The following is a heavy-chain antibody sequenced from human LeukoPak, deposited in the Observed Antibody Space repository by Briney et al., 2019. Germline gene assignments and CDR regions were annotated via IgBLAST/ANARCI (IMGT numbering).Heavy chain of an antibody. CDR3: ARELYYDFWSGYYFHYYYYMDV. CDR1: GFTFSSYS. CDR2: ISSSSSYI. Sequence: GGSLRLSCAASGFTFSSYSMNWVRQAPGKGLEWVSSISSSSSYIYYADSVKGRFTISRDNAKNSLYLQMNSLRAEDTAVYYCARELYYDFWSGYYFHYYYYMDVWGKGTTVTVSS. D-gene: IGHD3-3*01. J-gene: IGHJ6*03. V-gene: IGHV3-21*06.